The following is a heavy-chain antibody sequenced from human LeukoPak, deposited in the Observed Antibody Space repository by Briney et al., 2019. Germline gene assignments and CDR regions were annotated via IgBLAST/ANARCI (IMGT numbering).Heavy chain of an antibody. Sequence: SETLSLTCTISGGSVSNTNYYWSWIRQPPGKGLEWIGHIYYSRSTNYNPSLKRRVTISLDTSTNQFSLKLSSVTAADTAVYFCARGRWYSDYWGQGTLVTVSS. CDR3: ARGRWYSDY. V-gene: IGHV4-61*01. D-gene: IGHD6-13*01. J-gene: IGHJ4*02. CDR2: IYYSRST. CDR1: GGSVSNTNYY.